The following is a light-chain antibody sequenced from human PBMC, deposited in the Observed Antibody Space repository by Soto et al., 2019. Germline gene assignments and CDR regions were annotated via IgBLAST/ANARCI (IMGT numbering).Light chain of an antibody. CDR3: QQYNSYSWP. J-gene: IGKJ1*01. Sequence: IQMTQFPSTLSQYVRARVNITCRASQSISSWLAWYQQKPGKAPKLLIYDASSLESGVPSRFSGSGSGTEYTLTISSLQPDDFATYYCQQYNSYSWPFGQGTKVDI. CDR1: QSISSW. V-gene: IGKV1-5*01. CDR2: DAS.